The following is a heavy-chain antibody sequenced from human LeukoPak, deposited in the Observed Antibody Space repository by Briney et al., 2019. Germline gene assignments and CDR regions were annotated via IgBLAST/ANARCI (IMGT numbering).Heavy chain of an antibody. CDR2: IKQDASEK. Sequence: GGSLRLSCAASGFTFSNYWMTWVREAPGKGLEWVANIKQDASEKYYVDSVKGRFTISRDNAKNSLYLQVNSLRVEDTAVYYCVRDTGGSGSYPDYWGQGTLVTVSS. V-gene: IGHV3-7*01. CDR1: GFTFSNYW. J-gene: IGHJ4*02. D-gene: IGHD1-26*01. CDR3: VRDTGGSGSYPDY.